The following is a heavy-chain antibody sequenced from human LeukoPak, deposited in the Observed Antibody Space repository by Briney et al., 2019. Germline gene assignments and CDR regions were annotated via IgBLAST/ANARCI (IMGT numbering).Heavy chain of an antibody. J-gene: IGHJ4*02. Sequence: SETLSLTCSVSADSIYWSWVRQSPGKGLQWIGTVYYSGATNYNPSLASRVTMSLDMSKSQFSLKLSSVTAADTAIYYCAVVTSHSRYFDHWGQGTLVTVSS. V-gene: IGHV4-59*01. CDR3: AVVTSHSRYFDH. D-gene: IGHD2-21*02. CDR1: ADSIY. CDR2: VYYSGAT.